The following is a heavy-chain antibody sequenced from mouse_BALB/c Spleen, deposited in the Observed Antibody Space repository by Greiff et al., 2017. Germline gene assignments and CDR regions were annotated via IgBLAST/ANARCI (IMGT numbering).Heavy chain of an antibody. CDR3: ARSRLREAWFAY. Sequence: EVNVVESGGGLVQPGGSRKLSCAASGFTFSSFGMHWVRQAPEKGLEWVAYISSGSSTIYYADTVKGRFTISRDNPKNTLFLQMTSLRSEDTAMYYCARSRLREAWFAYWGQGTLVTVSA. V-gene: IGHV5-17*02. CDR2: ISSGSSTI. J-gene: IGHJ3*01. CDR1: GFTFSSFG. D-gene: IGHD2-2*01.